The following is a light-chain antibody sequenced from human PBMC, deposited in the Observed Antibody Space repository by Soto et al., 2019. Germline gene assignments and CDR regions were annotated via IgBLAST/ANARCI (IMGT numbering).Light chain of an antibody. CDR3: QQYGRSPFT. V-gene: IGKV3-15*01. CDR1: QSVSSN. CDR2: GAS. J-gene: IGKJ3*01. Sequence: EIVMTQSPATLSVSPGERATLSCRASQSVSSNLAWYQQKPGQAPRLLIYGASTRATGIPARFSGSGSGTDLTLTISRLEPEDFAVYYCQQYGRSPFTFGPGTKVDIK.